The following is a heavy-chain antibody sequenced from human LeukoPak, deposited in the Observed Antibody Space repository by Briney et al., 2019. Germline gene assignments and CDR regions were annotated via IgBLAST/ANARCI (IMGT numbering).Heavy chain of an antibody. CDR3: ARGGRIALTPFDY. D-gene: IGHD2-21*01. Sequence: SYTLSLTCTVSGGSISSYYWSWIRQPPGNGLEWIGYIYYSGSTNYNPSLKSRVIISVDTSKNQFSLKLSSVTAADTAVYYCARGGRIALTPFDYWGQGTLVTVSS. J-gene: IGHJ4*02. CDR1: GGSISSYY. CDR2: IYYSGST. V-gene: IGHV4-59*07.